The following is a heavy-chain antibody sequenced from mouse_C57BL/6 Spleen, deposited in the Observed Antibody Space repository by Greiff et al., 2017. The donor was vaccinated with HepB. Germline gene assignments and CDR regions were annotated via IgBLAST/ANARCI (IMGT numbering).Heavy chain of an antibody. CDR2: ISSGGDDI. V-gene: IGHV5-9-1*02. D-gene: IGHD1-1*01. Sequence: EVHLVESGEGLVKPGGSLKLSCAASGFTFSSYAMSWVRQTPEKRLEWVGYISSGGDDIDYADTVKGRVTIPSDNARNTLYLQMSSLKSEDTAMYYGTRGGGSSPSYFDVWGTGTTVTVAS. J-gene: IGHJ1*03. CDR1: GFTFSSYA. CDR3: TRGGGSSPSYFDV.